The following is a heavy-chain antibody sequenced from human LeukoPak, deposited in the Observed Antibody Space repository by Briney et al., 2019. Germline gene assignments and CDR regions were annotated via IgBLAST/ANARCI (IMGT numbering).Heavy chain of an antibody. V-gene: IGHV3-30-3*01. CDR1: GFTFSSYA. J-gene: IGHJ4*02. D-gene: IGHD2-2*01. Sequence: GRSLRLSCAASGFTFSSYAMHWVRQAPGKGLEWVAVISYDGSNKYYADSVKGRFTISRDNSKNTLYLQMNSLRAEDTAVYYCAKDRGIVVPAAIGYWGQGTLVTVSS. CDR3: AKDRGIVVPAAIGY. CDR2: ISYDGSNK.